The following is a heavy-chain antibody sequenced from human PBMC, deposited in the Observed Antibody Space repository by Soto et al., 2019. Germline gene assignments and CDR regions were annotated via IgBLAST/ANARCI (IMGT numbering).Heavy chain of an antibody. CDR2: ISYSGNT. Sequence: PAETLSLTCTVSGGSISGGSFYLICIRQHPGKGLEWIGYISYSGNTYYNASLQSRISMSLDSSKNQFSLTLSSVTAADTAVYYCARTVAVTAIHGPWGQGTLVTVSS. J-gene: IGHJ5*02. V-gene: IGHV4-31*03. CDR1: GGSISGGSFY. CDR3: ARTVAVTAIHGP. D-gene: IGHD2-21*02.